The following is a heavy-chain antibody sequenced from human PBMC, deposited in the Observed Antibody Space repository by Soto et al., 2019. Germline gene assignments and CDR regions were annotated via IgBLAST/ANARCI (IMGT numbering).Heavy chain of an antibody. CDR1: GFTFSSYS. CDR3: VKDMPVGATMGLSY. D-gene: IGHD1-26*01. J-gene: IGHJ4*02. Sequence: GGSLRLSCAASGFTFSSYSMNWVRQAPGKGLEWVSYISSSSSTIYYADSVKGRFTISRDNAKNSLYLQMSSLRAEDTAVYYCVKDMPVGATMGLSYWGQGTLVTVSS. V-gene: IGHV3-48*01. CDR2: ISSSSSTI.